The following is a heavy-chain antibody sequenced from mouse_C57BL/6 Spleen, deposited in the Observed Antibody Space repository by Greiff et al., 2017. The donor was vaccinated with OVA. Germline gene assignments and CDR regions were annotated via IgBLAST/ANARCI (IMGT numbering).Heavy chain of an antibody. CDR2: IRSKSSNYAT. CDR1: GFTFNTYA. Sequence: EVKLVESGGGLVQPKGSLKLSCAASGFTFNTYAMHWVRQAPGKGLEWVARIRSKSSNYATYYAVSVQDRFTIARDDSQSMLYLQMNSLKTQDTATYYCVRDRGDVGYYYAMDYWGQGTSVTVSS. CDR3: VRDRGDVGYYYAMDY. J-gene: IGHJ4*01. D-gene: IGHD3-3*01. V-gene: IGHV10-3*01.